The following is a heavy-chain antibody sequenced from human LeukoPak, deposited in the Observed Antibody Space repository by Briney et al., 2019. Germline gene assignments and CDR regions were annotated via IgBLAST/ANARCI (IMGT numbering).Heavy chain of an antibody. CDR2: LTADGSST. J-gene: IGHJ4*02. CDR1: GFTLTTYA. D-gene: IGHD1-26*01. V-gene: IGHV3-74*01. Sequence: RPGGSLRLSCAASGFTLTTYAMYWVRQAPGKGLVWVSRLTADGSSTIYADSVMGRFTVSRAIAKNTLYLEMNSLRDEETAVYYCARAQLGTPTDCWGQGTLVTVSS. CDR3: ARAQLGTPTDC.